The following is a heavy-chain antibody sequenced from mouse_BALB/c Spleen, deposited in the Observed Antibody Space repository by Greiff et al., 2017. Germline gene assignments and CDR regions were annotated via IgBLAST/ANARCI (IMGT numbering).Heavy chain of an antibody. D-gene: IGHD2-3*01. CDR1: GYSITSDYA. V-gene: IGHV3-2*02. CDR3: ARLGDGYTYFDY. Sequence: EVQLHQSGPGLVKPSQSLSLTCTVTGYSITSDYAWNWIRQFPGNKLEWMGYISYSGSTSYNPSLKSRISITRDTSKNQFFLQLNSVTTEDTATYYCARLGDGYTYFDYWGQGTTLTVSS. CDR2: ISYSGST. J-gene: IGHJ2*01.